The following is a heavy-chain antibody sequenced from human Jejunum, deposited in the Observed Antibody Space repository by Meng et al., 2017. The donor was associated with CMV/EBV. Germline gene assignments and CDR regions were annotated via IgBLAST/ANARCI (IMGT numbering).Heavy chain of an antibody. CDR2: LWYDGSRK. J-gene: IGHJ4*02. Sequence: AGFPLNSYGIPWVRQFPGKGLEWVAVLWYDGSRKYFADSVQGRFSISRDDSKNTVYLQMNSLRAEDTAVYYCARDNDGSSHYSQFDYWGQGTLVTVSS. CDR3: ARDNDGSSHYSQFDY. V-gene: IGHV3-33*01. D-gene: IGHD3-22*01. CDR1: GFPLNSYG.